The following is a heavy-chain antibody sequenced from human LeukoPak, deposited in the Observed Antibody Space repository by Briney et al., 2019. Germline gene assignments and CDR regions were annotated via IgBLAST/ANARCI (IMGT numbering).Heavy chain of an antibody. CDR3: ARNPGGKRHY. CDR2: INPNSGGT. CDR1: GYTFTGYY. V-gene: IGHV1-2*02. J-gene: IGHJ4*02. D-gene: IGHD4-23*01. Sequence: ASVKVSCKASGYTFTGYYMHWVRQAPGQGLEWMGWINPNSGGTNYAQKFQGRVTMTRDTSISTAYMELSRLRSDDTAVCYCARNPGGKRHYWGQGTLVTVSS.